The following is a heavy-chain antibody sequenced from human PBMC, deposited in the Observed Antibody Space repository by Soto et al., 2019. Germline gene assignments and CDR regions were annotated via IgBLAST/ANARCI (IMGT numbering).Heavy chain of an antibody. CDR3: AKTGESGCDWGWFDP. Sequence: QVQLVESGGGVVQPGRSLRLSCAASGFTFSNYGMHWVRQAPGKGLEWVAVISYDGSNKHYADSVKGRFTISRDNSKNTLYLQMNSLRAEDTAVYYCAKTGESGCDWGWFDPWGQGTLVTVSS. D-gene: IGHD5-12*01. V-gene: IGHV3-30*18. CDR1: GFTFSNYG. CDR2: ISYDGSNK. J-gene: IGHJ5*02.